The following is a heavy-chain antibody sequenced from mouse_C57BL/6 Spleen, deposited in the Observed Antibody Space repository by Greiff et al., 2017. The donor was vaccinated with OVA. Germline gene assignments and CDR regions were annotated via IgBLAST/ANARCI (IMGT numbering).Heavy chain of an antibody. Sequence: QVHVKQSGPGLVQPSQSLSITCTVSGFSLTSYGVHWVRQSPGKGLEWLGVIWSGGSTDYNAAFISRLSISKDNSKSQVFFKMNSLQADDTAIYYCARRDYDGYYYAMDYWGQGTSVTVSS. CDR1: GFSLTSYG. CDR2: IWSGGST. J-gene: IGHJ4*01. V-gene: IGHV2-2*01. D-gene: IGHD2-4*01. CDR3: ARRDYDGYYYAMDY.